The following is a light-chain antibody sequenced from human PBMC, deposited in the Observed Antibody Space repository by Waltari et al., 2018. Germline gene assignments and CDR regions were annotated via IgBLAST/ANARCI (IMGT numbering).Light chain of an antibody. CDR1: GDYMNYK. CDR3: GTDHGSGSTFVYV. J-gene: IGLJ1*01. Sequence: QPVLTQPPSASASLGASVTLPCTMSGDYMNYKVYWYQRKHGKGPRFVMRVGSGEVVRSKGDGIPDRFSVLGSGLNRYLTIKNIQKEDEGDYHCGTDHGSGSTFVYVFGSGTKVTVL. V-gene: IGLV9-49*03. CDR2: VGSGEVVR.